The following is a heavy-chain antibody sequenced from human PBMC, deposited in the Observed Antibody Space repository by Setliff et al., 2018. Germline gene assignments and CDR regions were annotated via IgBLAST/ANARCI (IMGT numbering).Heavy chain of an antibody. Sequence: GSLRLSCAASGFTFTNYAIIWVRQAPGKGLEWVSSVSDSGDGTKYADVAKGRITISRDNSRNTLYLQMNSLGPEDTAVYYCARDRLGNSGWFDFDFWGQGTLVTVSS. D-gene: IGHD6-19*01. J-gene: IGHJ4*02. CDR1: GFTFTNYA. CDR2: VSDSGDGT. V-gene: IGHV3-23*01. CDR3: ARDRLGNSGWFDFDF.